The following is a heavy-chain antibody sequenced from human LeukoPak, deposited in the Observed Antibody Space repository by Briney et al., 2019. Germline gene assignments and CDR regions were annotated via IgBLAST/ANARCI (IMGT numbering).Heavy chain of an antibody. D-gene: IGHD1-20*01. Sequence: GGSLRPSCAASGFTFSSYAMHWVREAPGKGLEGVAVISYDGSNKYYADSVKGRFTISRDNSKNTLYLQMNSLRAEDTAVYYCARYGINWNYVDYWGQGTLVTVSS. CDR2: ISYDGSNK. J-gene: IGHJ4*02. V-gene: IGHV3-30-3*01. CDR1: GFTFSSYA. CDR3: ARYGINWNYVDY.